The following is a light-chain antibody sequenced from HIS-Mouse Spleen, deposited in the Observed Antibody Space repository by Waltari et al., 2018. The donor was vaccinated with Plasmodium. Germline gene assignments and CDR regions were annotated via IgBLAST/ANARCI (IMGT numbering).Light chain of an antibody. J-gene: IGLJ3*02. Sequence: SYELTQPPSVSVSPGQTARITCSGDALPKKYAYWYQQKSGQAPVLVIYEDGKRPSGILERFSGSSSGTMATLTISGAQVEDEADYYCYSTDSSGNHRVFGGGTKLTVL. CDR3: YSTDSSGNHRV. CDR1: ALPKKY. CDR2: EDG. V-gene: IGLV3-10*01.